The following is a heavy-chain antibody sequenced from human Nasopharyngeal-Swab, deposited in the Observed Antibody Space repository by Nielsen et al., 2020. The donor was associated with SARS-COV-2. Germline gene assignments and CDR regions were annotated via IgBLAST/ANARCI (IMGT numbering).Heavy chain of an antibody. CDR1: GFSFSNHG. D-gene: IGHD3-3*01. J-gene: IGHJ4*02. CDR3: ARDPYDFWSGDFDY. Sequence: GGSLRLSCAASGFSFSNHGMSWVRQAPGKGLEWVSAISISGNKLYYADSVRDRFTISRDNAKNSLYLQMNSLRDEDTAVYYCARDPYDFWSGDFDYWGQGTLVTVSS. V-gene: IGHV3-21*01. CDR2: ISISGNKL.